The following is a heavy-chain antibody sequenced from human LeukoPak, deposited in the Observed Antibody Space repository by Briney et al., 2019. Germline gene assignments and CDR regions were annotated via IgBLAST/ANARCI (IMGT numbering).Heavy chain of an antibody. J-gene: IGHJ6*03. Sequence: ASVKVSCKASGYTFTGYYIHWVRQAPGQGLEWMGWINPNSGNTGYAQKFQGRVTMTRNTSISTAYMELSSLRSEDTAVYYCARGDAYYYYYMDVWGKGTTVTVSS. CDR1: GYTFTGYY. CDR3: ARGDAYYYYYMDV. V-gene: IGHV1-8*02. CDR2: INPNSGNT.